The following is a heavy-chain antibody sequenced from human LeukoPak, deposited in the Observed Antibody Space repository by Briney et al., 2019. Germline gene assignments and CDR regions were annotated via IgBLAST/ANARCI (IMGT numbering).Heavy chain of an antibody. J-gene: IGHJ4*02. D-gene: IGHD6-19*01. CDR2: INPNSGGT. CDR3: ARGSSRWLADFDY. CDR1: GYTFTGYY. Sequence: ASVNVSCKASGYTFTGYYMHWVRQAPGQGLEWMGWINPNSGGTNYAQKFQGRVTMTRDTSISTAYMELSRLRSDDTAVYYCARGSSRWLADFDYWGQGTLVTVSS. V-gene: IGHV1-2*02.